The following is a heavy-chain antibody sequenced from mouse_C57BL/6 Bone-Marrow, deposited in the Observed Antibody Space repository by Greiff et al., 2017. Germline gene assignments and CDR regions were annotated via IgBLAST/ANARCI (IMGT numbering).Heavy chain of an antibody. D-gene: IGHD1-1*01. Sequence: QVQLKQPGAELVMPGASVKLSCKASGYTFTSYWMHWVKQRPGQGLEWIGEIDPSDSYTNYNQKFKGKSTLTVDKSSSTAYMQLSSLTSEDSAVYYCAREGTTVVFDYWGQGTTLTVSS. CDR1: GYTFTSYW. CDR2: IDPSDSYT. V-gene: IGHV1-69*01. J-gene: IGHJ2*01. CDR3: AREGTTVVFDY.